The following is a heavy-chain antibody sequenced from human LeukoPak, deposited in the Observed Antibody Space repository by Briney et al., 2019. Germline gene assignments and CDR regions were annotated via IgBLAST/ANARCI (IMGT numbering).Heavy chain of an antibody. CDR1: GFTFSTYA. V-gene: IGHV3-64*04. Sequence: GGSLRLSCSASGFTFSTYAMHWVRQAPGEGLEYVSAISSDGIRTYYADSVKGRFTISRDNSKNTVYVQMSSLRSEDTAVYYCARKEGIADDFDYWGQGTLVTVSS. CDR3: ARKEGIADDFDY. CDR2: ISSDGIRT. J-gene: IGHJ4*02. D-gene: IGHD6-13*01.